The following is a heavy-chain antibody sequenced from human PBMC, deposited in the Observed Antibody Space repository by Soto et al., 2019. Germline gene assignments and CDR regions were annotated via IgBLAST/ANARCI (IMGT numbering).Heavy chain of an antibody. D-gene: IGHD1-1*01. J-gene: IGHJ3*01. CDR2: IGAGSSTI. V-gene: IGHV3-48*04. Sequence: GGSLRLSCTASGFSLSSFDMNWVRQAPGKGLEWVSYIGAGSSTIYYVDSVEGRFTISRDNAKNLVFLQMNSLRAEDTAVYYCATGPTPAFAFWGRGTMVTVSS. CDR1: GFSLSSFD. CDR3: ATGPTPAFAF.